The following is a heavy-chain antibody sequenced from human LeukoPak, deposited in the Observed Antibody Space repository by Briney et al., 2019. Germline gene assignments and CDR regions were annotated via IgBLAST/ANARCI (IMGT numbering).Heavy chain of an antibody. CDR2: ISAYNGNT. J-gene: IGHJ5*02. V-gene: IGHV1-18*01. CDR3: ARDRSLGVVAATRIPWFDP. CDR1: GYTFTSYG. Sequence: ASVKVSCKASGYTFTSYGISWVRQAPGQGLEWMGWISAYNGNTNYAQKLQGRVTMTTDTSTSTAYMELRSLRSDGTAVYYCARDRSLGVVAATRIPWFDPWGQGTLVTVSS. D-gene: IGHD2-15*01.